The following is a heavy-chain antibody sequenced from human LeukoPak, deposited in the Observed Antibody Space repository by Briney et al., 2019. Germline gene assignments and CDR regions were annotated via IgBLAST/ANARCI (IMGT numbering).Heavy chain of an antibody. V-gene: IGHV1-2*02. CDR1: GCAFTGYY. CDR2: INPNSGDT. J-gene: IGHJ1*01. D-gene: IGHD6-13*01. Sequence: ASVKVSCKATGCAFTGYYMHWVRQAPGQGLEWMGWINPNSGDTNYAQKFQGRVTVTRDTSISTAYMELSRLRSDDTAVYYCARVLIAASLCYWGPGTLVTVSS. CDR3: ARVLIAASLCY.